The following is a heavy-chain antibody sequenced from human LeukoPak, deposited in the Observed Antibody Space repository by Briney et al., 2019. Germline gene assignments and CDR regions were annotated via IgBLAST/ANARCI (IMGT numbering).Heavy chain of an antibody. CDR1: GFTFSSYA. V-gene: IGHV3-64*01. CDR3: ARSIAAAGTRWFDP. D-gene: IGHD6-13*01. Sequence: PGGSLRLSCAASGFTFSSYAMHWVRQAPGKGLEYVSAISSNGGSTYYANSVKGRFTISRDNSKNTLYLQMGSLRAEDMAVYYCARSIAAAGTRWFDPWGQGTLVTVSS. CDR2: ISSNGGST. J-gene: IGHJ5*02.